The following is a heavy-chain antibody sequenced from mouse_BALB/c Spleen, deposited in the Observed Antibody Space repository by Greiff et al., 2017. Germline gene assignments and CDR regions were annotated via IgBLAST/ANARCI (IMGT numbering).Heavy chain of an antibody. CDR1: GYTFTDYE. Sequence: QVQLQQSVAELVRPGASVTLSCKASGYTFTDYEMHWVKQTPVHGLEWIGAIDPETGGTAYNQKFKGKATLTADKSSSTAYMELRSLTSEDSAVYFCARGYDDGYFDYWGQGTTLTVSS. J-gene: IGHJ2*01. CDR2: IDPETGGT. CDR3: ARGYDDGYFDY. V-gene: IGHV1-15*01. D-gene: IGHD2-14*01.